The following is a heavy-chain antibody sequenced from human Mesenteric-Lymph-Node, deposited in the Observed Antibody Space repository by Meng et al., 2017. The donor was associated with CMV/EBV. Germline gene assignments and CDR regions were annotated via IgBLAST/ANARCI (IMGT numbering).Heavy chain of an antibody. D-gene: IGHD2/OR15-2a*01. CDR1: CVSVTTGAYH. J-gene: IGHJ4*02. CDR2: IYGTGTT. CDR3: AKSRSSTPGIVDD. Sequence: VHLQESGPRLVKPSAHLSPTCIVSCVSVTTGAYHWSWIWQPPGKRLEWIGYIYGTGTTIYNPSLKSRVTILLETSKNQFSLKLNSVTTADTAVYYCAKSRSSTPGIVDDWGQGTLVTVSS. V-gene: IGHV4-61*08.